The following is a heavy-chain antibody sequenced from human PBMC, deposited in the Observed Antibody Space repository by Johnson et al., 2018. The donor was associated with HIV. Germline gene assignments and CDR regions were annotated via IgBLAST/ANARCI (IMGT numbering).Heavy chain of an antibody. CDR1: GFTFSSYA. V-gene: IGHV3-30*04. CDR2: ISYDGSNK. J-gene: IGHJ3*02. CDR3: AKGQSSGYPKDAFDI. Sequence: QVQLVESGGGVVQPGRSLRLSCAASGFTFSSYAMHWVRQAPGKGLEWVAVISYDGSNKYYADSVKGRFTISRDNSKNTLYLQMNSLRTEDTAMYYCAKGQSSGYPKDAFDIWGRGTMVTVSS. D-gene: IGHD3-22*01.